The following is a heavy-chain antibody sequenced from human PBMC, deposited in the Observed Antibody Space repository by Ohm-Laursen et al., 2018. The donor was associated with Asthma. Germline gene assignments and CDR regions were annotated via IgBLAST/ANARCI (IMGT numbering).Heavy chain of an antibody. Sequence: ASVKVSCNASGYTFTGYYMHWVRQAPGQGLEWMGRINPNSGGTNYAQKFQGRVTMTRDTSISTAYMELSRLRSDDTAVYYCARADIAAAGTDWFDPWGQGTLVTVSS. D-gene: IGHD6-13*01. J-gene: IGHJ5*02. CDR1: GYTFTGYY. CDR2: INPNSGGT. V-gene: IGHV1-2*06. CDR3: ARADIAAAGTDWFDP.